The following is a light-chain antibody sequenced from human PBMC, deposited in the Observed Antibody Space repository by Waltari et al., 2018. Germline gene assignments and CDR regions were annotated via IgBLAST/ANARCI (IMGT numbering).Light chain of an antibody. Sequence: DIQMTQSPSTLSASVGDRVTITCRASQSISTWLAWYQQKPGKAPNLLIYKASTLQSGVPSRFSCSGSGTEFTLTISSLQPDDFATYYCQQYSDKSPYTFGQGTKLDIK. CDR3: QQYSDKSPYT. CDR2: KAS. J-gene: IGKJ2*01. CDR1: QSISTW. V-gene: IGKV1-5*03.